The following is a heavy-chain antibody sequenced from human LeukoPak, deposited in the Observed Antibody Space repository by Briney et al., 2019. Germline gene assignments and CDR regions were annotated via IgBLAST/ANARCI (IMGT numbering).Heavy chain of an antibody. CDR1: GYTFTGYY. D-gene: IGHD6-13*01. Sequence: ASVKVSCKASGYTFTGYYMHWVRQAPGQGLEWMGWINPNSGGTNYAQKFQGRVTMTRDTSNSTAYMELSRLRSDDTAVYYCARERIAADYYMDVWGKGSTVTVSS. CDR2: INPNSGGT. CDR3: ARERIAADYYMDV. V-gene: IGHV1-2*02. J-gene: IGHJ6*03.